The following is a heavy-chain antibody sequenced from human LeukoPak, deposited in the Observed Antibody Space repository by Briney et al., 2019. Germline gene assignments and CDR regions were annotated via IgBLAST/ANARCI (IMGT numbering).Heavy chain of an antibody. CDR3: AKNTTHSSPGFDP. Sequence: GGSLRLSCAASGFTFSSYGMSWVRQAPGKGLEWVSAISGSGGSTYYADSVKGRFTISRDNSNNILYLQMNSLRAEDTAIYYCAKNTTHSSPGFDPWGQGTLVTVSS. J-gene: IGHJ5*02. CDR1: GFTFSSYG. V-gene: IGHV3-23*01. D-gene: IGHD1-1*01. CDR2: ISGSGGST.